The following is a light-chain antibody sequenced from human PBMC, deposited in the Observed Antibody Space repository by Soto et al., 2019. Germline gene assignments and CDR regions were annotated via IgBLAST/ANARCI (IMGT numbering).Light chain of an antibody. Sequence: DIVMTQTPLSSPVTRGQPASISCRSSQSLVLSDGNTYLSWLHQRPGQPPRLLIYKVSHRLSGVPDRFSGSGAGTHFTLKISRVEAEDVGVYYCMQATQFPHYTFGQGTKLEIK. V-gene: IGKV2-24*01. CDR1: QSLVLSDGNTY. CDR3: MQATQFPHYT. CDR2: KVS. J-gene: IGKJ2*01.